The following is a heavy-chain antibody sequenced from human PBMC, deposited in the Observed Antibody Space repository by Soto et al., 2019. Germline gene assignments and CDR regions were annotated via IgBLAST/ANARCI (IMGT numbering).Heavy chain of an antibody. Sequence: EVQLVESGGGLVQPGGSRRLPFPAPGFTFSNYWRGGVRQAPGKGLGWVAKINQGGSEKWSADSVKGRFTISRDNAKNSLYLQLNSLGAEDTAVYYCVKDDGDYSFDYWGQGTLVTVSS. J-gene: IGHJ4*02. D-gene: IGHD4-17*01. CDR3: VKDDGDYSFDY. CDR2: INQGGSEK. CDR1: GFTFSNYW. V-gene: IGHV3-7*03.